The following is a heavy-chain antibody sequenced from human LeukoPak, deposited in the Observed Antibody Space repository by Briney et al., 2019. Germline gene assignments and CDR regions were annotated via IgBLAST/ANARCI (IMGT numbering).Heavy chain of an antibody. CDR3: AKSVYHSGNY. D-gene: IGHD3-10*01. CDR2: ISGGTT. CDR1: GFTIITYG. Sequence: GGSLRLSCAASGFTIITYGMSWVRQAPGKGLEWVSSISGGTTYYADSVKGRFTISRDNSKNTVSLQMNSLRAEDTAVYYCAKSVYHSGNYWGQGTLVTVSS. V-gene: IGHV3-23*01. J-gene: IGHJ4*02.